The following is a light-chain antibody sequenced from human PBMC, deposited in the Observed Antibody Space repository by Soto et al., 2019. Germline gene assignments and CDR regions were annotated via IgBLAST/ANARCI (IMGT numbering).Light chain of an antibody. Sequence: DIQMTQSPSTLSASVGDRVTITCRASQSISSWLAWYQQKPGKAPKVLIYKASSLESGVPSRFSGSGSGTEFTLTISGLQPDDFATYCCQQYNSYYSFGQGTKLEIK. CDR3: QQYNSYYS. CDR2: KAS. J-gene: IGKJ2*01. V-gene: IGKV1-5*03. CDR1: QSISSW.